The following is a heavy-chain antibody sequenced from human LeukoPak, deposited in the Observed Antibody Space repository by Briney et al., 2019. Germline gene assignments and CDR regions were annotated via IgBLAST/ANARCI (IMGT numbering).Heavy chain of an antibody. CDR3: ARSKGMFRIGVSY. Sequence: TQTLSLICAVSGGSISSGGYYWSWIRQPPGKGLEWIGEINHSGSTNYNPSLKSRVTISVDTSKNQFSLKLSSVTAADTAVYYCARSKGMFRIGVSYWGQGTLVTVSS. V-gene: IGHV4-30-2*01. CDR2: INHSGST. J-gene: IGHJ4*02. CDR1: GGSISSGGYY. D-gene: IGHD1-26*01.